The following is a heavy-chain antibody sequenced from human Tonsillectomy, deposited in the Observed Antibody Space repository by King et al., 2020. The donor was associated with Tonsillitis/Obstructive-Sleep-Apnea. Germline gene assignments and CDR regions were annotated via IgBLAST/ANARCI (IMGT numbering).Heavy chain of an antibody. CDR3: ATPSYSNYAFDC. D-gene: IGHD4-11*01. CDR1: GFTFSDYY. V-gene: IGHV3-11*05. J-gene: IGHJ4*02. Sequence: VQLVESGGGLVKPGGSQRLSCAASGFTFSDYYMSWIRQAPGKGLEWVSYISSSSSYTNYADSVKGRFTISRDNAKNSLYLQMNTLRAEDTAVYYVATPSYSNYAFDCWGQGTLVTVSS. CDR2: ISSSSSYT.